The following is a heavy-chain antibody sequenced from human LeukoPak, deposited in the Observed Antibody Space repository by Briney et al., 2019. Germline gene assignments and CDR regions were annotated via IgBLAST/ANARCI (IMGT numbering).Heavy chain of an antibody. CDR1: GFTFSSYE. Sequence: QSGGSLRLSCAASGFTFSSYEMNWVRQAPGKGLEWVSYISSSGSTIYYADSVKGRFTISRDNTKNSLYLQMNSLRAEDTAVYYCARFVVTQRDAFDIWAKGQWSPSLQ. D-gene: IGHD2-21*01. CDR2: ISSSGSTI. CDR3: ARFVVTQRDAFDI. J-gene: IGHJ3*02. V-gene: IGHV3-48*03.